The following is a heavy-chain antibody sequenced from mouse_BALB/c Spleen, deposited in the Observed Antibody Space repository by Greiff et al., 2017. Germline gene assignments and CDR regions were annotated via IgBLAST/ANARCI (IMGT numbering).Heavy chain of an antibody. Sequence: VQLKESGAELVKPGASVKLSCTASGFNIKDTYMHWVKQRPEQGLEWIGRIDPANGNTKYDPKFQGKATITADTSSNTAYLQLSSLTSEDTAVYYCARVGAYYRYDGAYWGQGTSVTVSS. CDR1: GFNIKDTY. J-gene: IGHJ4*01. CDR3: ARVGAYYRYDGAY. CDR2: IDPANGNT. V-gene: IGHV14-3*02. D-gene: IGHD2-14*01.